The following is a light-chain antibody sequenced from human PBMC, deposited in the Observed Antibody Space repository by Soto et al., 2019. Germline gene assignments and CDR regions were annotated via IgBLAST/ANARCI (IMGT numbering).Light chain of an antibody. Sequence: EIVLTQSPVTLSLSPGESATLSCRASQSIGSNYLAWYQQKPGQAPRLLIYGASKRATGIPDRFSGSGSGAEFTLTITRLAPEHFASYYCQQHDTSRSWTLSPGTKG. CDR1: QSIGSNY. J-gene: IGKJ1*01. CDR3: QQHDTSRSWT. CDR2: GAS. V-gene: IGKV3-20*01.